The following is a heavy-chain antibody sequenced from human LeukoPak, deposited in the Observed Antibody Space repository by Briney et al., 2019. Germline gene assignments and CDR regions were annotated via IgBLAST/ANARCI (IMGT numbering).Heavy chain of an antibody. V-gene: IGHV4-61*08. Sequence: PSETLSLTCTVSGGSISSGGYYWSWIRQHPGKGLEWIGYIYYSGSTYYNPSLKSRVTISVDTSKKQLSLMLRSVTAADTAVYYCARDIYGSGHGWFDTWGQGRLVTVSS. CDR2: IYYSGST. J-gene: IGHJ5*02. CDR3: ARDIYGSGHGWFDT. D-gene: IGHD3-10*01. CDR1: GGSISSGGYY.